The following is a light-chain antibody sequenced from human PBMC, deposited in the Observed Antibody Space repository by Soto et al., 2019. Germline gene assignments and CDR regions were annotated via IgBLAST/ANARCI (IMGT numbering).Light chain of an antibody. Sequence: EIVLTQSPGTLSLSPGERATLSCRASQSISSIYLAWYQQKPDQAPRLLIYGASNRATGIPDRFSGSGSGTDFTLTISRLEPEDSAVYYCQQCGSSPPYTFGQGTKLEIK. V-gene: IGKV3-20*01. CDR2: GAS. CDR3: QQCGSSPPYT. CDR1: QSISSIY. J-gene: IGKJ2*01.